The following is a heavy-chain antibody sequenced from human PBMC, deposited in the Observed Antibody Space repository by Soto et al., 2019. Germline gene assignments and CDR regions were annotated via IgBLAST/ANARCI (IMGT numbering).Heavy chain of an antibody. D-gene: IGHD6-13*01. J-gene: IGHJ4*02. CDR3: AILQSWRALDY. V-gene: IGHV3-23*01. CDR2: ISGTGSGP. CDR1: GFTFSNYD. Sequence: EVLLLESGGGVVQPGGSMRLSCAASGFTFSNYDMRWVRQAPGKGLELVSFISGTGSGPYYADSVKVLFTISRDSAENTLYLQMTSLRVEDTAGYYCAILQSWRALDYWGQGTLVTVSS.